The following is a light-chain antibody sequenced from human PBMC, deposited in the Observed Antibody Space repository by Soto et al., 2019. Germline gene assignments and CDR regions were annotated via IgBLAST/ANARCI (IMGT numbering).Light chain of an antibody. V-gene: IGKV3-20*01. CDR2: GAS. CDR3: QQHSRSIT. Sequence: PGERVPLSCRASQSVGSSYLAWYQQKPGQAPRLLMYGASTRATGIPDRFSGSGSGTDFTLTISRLEPEDSAVYYCQQHSRSITFGGGTKVDIK. J-gene: IGKJ4*01. CDR1: QSVGSSY.